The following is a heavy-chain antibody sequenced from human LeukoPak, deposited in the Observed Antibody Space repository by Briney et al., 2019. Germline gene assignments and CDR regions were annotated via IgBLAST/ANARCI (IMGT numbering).Heavy chain of an antibody. D-gene: IGHD3-10*01. V-gene: IGHV4-34*01. J-gene: IGHJ4*02. CDR3: ASLDYGSGSYLDY. CDR2: INHSGST. Sequence: PSETLSLTCAVYGGSFSGYYWSWIRQPPGKGLEWIGEINHSGSTNYNPSLKSRVTISVDTSKNQFSLKLSSVTAADTAVYYCASLDYGSGSYLDYWGQGTLVTVSS. CDR1: GGSFSGYY.